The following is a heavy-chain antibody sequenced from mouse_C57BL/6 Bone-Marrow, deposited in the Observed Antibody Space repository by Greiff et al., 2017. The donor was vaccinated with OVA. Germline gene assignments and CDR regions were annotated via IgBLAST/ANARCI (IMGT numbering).Heavy chain of an antibody. J-gene: IGHJ4*01. CDR2: ISYDGSN. CDR1: GYSITSGYY. CDR3: ARNAYYSNYDYYAMDY. D-gene: IGHD2-5*01. Sequence: DVQLQESGPGLVKPSQSLSLTCSVTGYSITSGYYWNWIRQFPGNKLEWMGYISYDGSNNYNPSLKNRISITRDTSKNQFFLKLNSVTTEDTATYYWARNAYYSNYDYYAMDYWGQGTSVTVSS. V-gene: IGHV3-6*01.